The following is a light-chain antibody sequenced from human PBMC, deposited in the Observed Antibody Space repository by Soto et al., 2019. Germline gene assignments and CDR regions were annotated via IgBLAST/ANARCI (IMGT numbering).Light chain of an antibody. Sequence: EIVITQSPATLSVSTGERATLSCRVSQSVSINLAWYQQKPGQAPRLLIYGASTRATGIPARFSGSGSGTEFTLTISSLQSEDFAVYYCQQYNNWPRTFGQGAKVDNK. CDR2: GAS. CDR1: QSVSIN. J-gene: IGKJ1*01. V-gene: IGKV3-15*01. CDR3: QQYNNWPRT.